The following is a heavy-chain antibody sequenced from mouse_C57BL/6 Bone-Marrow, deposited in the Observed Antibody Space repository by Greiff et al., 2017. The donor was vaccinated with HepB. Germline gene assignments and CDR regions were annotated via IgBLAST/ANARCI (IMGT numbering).Heavy chain of an antibody. V-gene: IGHV15-2*01. CDR2: ILPSIGRT. Sequence: QVQLQQSGSELRSPGSSVKLSCKDFDSEVFPIAYMSWVRQKPGHGFEWIGGILPSIGRTIYGEKFEDKATLDADTLSNTAYLELNSLTSEDSAIYDSARHDGYWAWFAYWGQGTLVTVSA. CDR1: DSEVFPIAY. J-gene: IGHJ3*01. D-gene: IGHD2-3*01. CDR3: ARHDGYWAWFAY.